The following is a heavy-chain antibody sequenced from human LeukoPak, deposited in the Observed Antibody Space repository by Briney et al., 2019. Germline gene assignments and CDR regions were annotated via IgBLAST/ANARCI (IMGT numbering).Heavy chain of an antibody. CDR1: EFVFSTYY. V-gene: IGHV3-74*01. CDR3: ARPNYYDSFFDY. J-gene: IGHJ4*02. Sequence: GGSLRLSCAASEFVFSTYYMHWVRQAPGKGLVWVSRINSDGSSTSYADSVKGRFTISRDNAKNTLYLQMNSLRAEDTAVYYCARPNYYDSFFDYWGQGTLVTVSS. D-gene: IGHD3-22*01. CDR2: INSDGSST.